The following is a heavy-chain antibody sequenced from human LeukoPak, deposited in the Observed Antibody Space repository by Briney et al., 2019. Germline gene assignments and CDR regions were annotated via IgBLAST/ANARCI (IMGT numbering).Heavy chain of an antibody. J-gene: IGHJ4*02. Sequence: PGGSLRLSCAASGFTFTTYAMTWVRQVPGKGLEWVSAISGNALHTYYADSVRGRFTTSRDNSKNTLFLQMSSLRADDTAMYYCAKSYGISRPPYDYWGQGVLVTVSS. CDR2: ISGNALHT. CDR1: GFTFTTYA. CDR3: AKSYGISRPPYDY. V-gene: IGHV3-23*01. D-gene: IGHD4-17*01.